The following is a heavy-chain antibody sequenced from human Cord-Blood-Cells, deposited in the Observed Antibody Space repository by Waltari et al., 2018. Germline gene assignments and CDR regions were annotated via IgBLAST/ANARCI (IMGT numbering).Heavy chain of an antibody. CDR1: GGSFSGYY. Sequence: QVQLQQWGAGLLKPSETLSLTCAVYGGSFSGYYWSWIRQPPGKGLEWLGEINHSGSTNYNPSLKSRVTISVDTSKNQFSLKLSSVTAADTAVYYCARGLGYGGNFDYWGQGTLVTVSS. V-gene: IGHV4-34*01. D-gene: IGHD4-17*01. CDR2: INHSGST. J-gene: IGHJ4*02. CDR3: ARGLGYGGNFDY.